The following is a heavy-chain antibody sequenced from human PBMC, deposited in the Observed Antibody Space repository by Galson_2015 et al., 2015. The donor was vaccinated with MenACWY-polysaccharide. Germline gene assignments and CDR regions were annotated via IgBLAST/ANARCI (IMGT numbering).Heavy chain of an antibody. D-gene: IGHD5-18*01. CDR1: GFTFSNYA. V-gene: IGHV3-23*01. CDR2: IGGSGSNT. Sequence: SLRLSCAASGFTFSNYAVSWVRQAPGKGLEWVSTIGGSGSNTHYADSVKGRFTISRDNSKNTLSLQMNSMRAENTAVYYCARVRYSPAKYHFDYWGQGTLVAVSS. J-gene: IGHJ4*02. CDR3: ARVRYSPAKYHFDY.